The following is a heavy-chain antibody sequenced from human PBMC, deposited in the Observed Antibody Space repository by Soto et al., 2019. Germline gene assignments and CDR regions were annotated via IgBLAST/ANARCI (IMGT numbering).Heavy chain of an antibody. D-gene: IGHD4-4*01. J-gene: IGHJ4*02. CDR1: GFTLRSYG. V-gene: IGHV3-33*01. CDR3: AREVDGYSQFDD. Sequence: GGSLRLSCTSSGFTLRSYGVHLVRQAPGKGLEWVAVIWFDGSKTYYGDSVRGRFIASRDNAKNTVYLQMNSLTAADTAVYYCAREVDGYSQFDDWGQGTLVTVSS. CDR2: IWFDGSKT.